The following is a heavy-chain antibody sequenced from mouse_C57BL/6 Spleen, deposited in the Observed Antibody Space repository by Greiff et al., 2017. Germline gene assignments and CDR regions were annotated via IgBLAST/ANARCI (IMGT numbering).Heavy chain of an antibody. V-gene: IGHV1-82*01. J-gene: IGHJ4*01. CDR2: IYPGDGDT. CDR3: ARSNSNYLYAMDY. Sequence: VQRVESGPELVKPGASVKISCKASGYAFSSSWMNWVKQRPGKGLEWIGRIYPGDGDTNYNGKFKGKATLTADKSSSTAYMQLSSLTSEDSAVYFCARSNSNYLYAMDYWGQGTSVTVSS. D-gene: IGHD2-5*01. CDR1: GYAFSSSW.